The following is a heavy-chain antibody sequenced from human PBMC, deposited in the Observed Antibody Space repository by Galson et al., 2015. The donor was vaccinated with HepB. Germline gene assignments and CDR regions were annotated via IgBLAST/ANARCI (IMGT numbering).Heavy chain of an antibody. CDR2: IKSKTDGGTT. CDR1: GFTFSNAW. D-gene: IGHD5-12*01. CDR3: TTGYSGYDFDY. V-gene: IGHV3-15*07. Sequence: SLRLSCAASGFTFSNAWMDWVRQAPGKGLEWVGRIKSKTDGGTTDYAAPVKGRFTISRDDSKNTLYLQMNSLKTEDTAVYYCTTGYSGYDFDYWGQGTLVTVSS. J-gene: IGHJ4*02.